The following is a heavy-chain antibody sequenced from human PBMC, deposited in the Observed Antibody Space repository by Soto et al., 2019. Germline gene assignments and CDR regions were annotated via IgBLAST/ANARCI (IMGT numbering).Heavy chain of an antibody. CDR2: IWHNGRTK. CDR1: GFTFTSYG. D-gene: IGHD2-8*01. V-gene: IGHV3-33*01. CDR3: ATEYGGSPFDY. Sequence: QVQLVESGGGVVQPGRSLRLSCATSGFTFTSYGFHWVRQAPGKGLEWVAVIWHNGRTKDYADSVKGRFTISRDDSKNTLYLQINNLRGDDTALYYCATEYGGSPFDYLGQGTLVTVSS. J-gene: IGHJ4*02.